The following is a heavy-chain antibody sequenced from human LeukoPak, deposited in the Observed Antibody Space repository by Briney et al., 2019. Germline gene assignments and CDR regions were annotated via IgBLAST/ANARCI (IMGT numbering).Heavy chain of an antibody. CDR2: ISSSSTYI. CDR3: ARANNGSWHN. J-gene: IGHJ4*02. V-gene: IGHV3-11*06. Sequence: GGSLRLSCAASGFTFSDYYMSWIRQAPGKGLEWVSSISSSSTYIYYADSVKGRFTVSRDNAKNSLYLQMNSLRAEDTAVYYCARANNGSWHNWGQGTLVTVSS. D-gene: IGHD6-13*01. CDR1: GFTFSDYY.